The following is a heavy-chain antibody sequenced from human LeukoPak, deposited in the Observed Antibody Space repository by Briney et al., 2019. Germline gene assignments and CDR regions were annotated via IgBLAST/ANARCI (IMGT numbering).Heavy chain of an antibody. D-gene: IGHD5-12*01. CDR1: GFTFDDYA. J-gene: IGHJ4*02. Sequence: PGRSLRLSCAASGFTFDDYAMHWVRQAPGKGLEWVSGISWNSGSIGYADSVKGRFTISRDNAKNSLYLQMNSLRAEDTALYYCAKGTHVDIVAPNDHWGQGTLVTVSS. CDR3: AKGTHVDIVAPNDH. CDR2: ISWNSGSI. V-gene: IGHV3-9*01.